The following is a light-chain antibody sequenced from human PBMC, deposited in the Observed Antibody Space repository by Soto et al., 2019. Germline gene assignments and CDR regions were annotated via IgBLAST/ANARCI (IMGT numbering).Light chain of an antibody. CDR2: DAS. CDR1: QNVYNN. V-gene: IGKV3-15*01. Sequence: EIVMTQSPATLSVSPGEGATLSCKASQNVYNNLAWYQQRPGQPPRLLIYDASTRANGISARFSGSGYGTEFTLPISRLQSEDFAVYFCQQCRNWPLTFGGGTQVEIK. J-gene: IGKJ4*01. CDR3: QQCRNWPLT.